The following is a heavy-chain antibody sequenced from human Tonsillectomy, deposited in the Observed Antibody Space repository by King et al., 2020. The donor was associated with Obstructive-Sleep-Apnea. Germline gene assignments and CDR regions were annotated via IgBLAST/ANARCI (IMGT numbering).Heavy chain of an antibody. J-gene: IGHJ6*04. CDR1: GFTFSSYA. V-gene: IGHV3-30*04. D-gene: IGHD5-12*01. Sequence: QVQLVESGGGVVQPGRSLRLSCAASGFTFSSYAMHWVRQAPGKGLEWVAVISYDGSNKYYADSVKGRFTISRDNSKNTLYLQMNSLRAEDTAVYYCARGPGGYVFSYYYGMDVWGTGTTVTVSS. CDR3: ARGPGGYVFSYYYGMDV. CDR2: ISYDGSNK.